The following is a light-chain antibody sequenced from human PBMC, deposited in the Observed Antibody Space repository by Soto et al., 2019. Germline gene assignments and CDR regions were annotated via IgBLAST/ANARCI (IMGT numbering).Light chain of an antibody. CDR1: QTVSSY. CDR2: GVS. Sequence: IVLTQSPATLSLSPGERATLSCRARQTVSSYLSWYQHKPGQAPRLLIYGVSNRATGIPARFSGSGSGTDFTLTISSLEREDSAVYYCQQRYNWLTFGGGTKVEIK. CDR3: QQRYNWLT. J-gene: IGKJ4*01. V-gene: IGKV3-11*01.